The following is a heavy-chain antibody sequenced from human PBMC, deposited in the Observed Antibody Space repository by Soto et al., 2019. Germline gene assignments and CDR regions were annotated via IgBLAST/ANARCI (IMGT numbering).Heavy chain of an antibody. CDR2: VHSTGST. CDR3: ARDSVSLTLFDY. Sequence: QVELQESGPRLVRPSETLYLTCTVSGGSMSGYHWSWVRQPAGKGLEWIGRVHSTGSTDYNPSVESRITVSLDTSKKQFSLKLRSVTAADTALYFCARDSVSLTLFDYWGQGMLVTVSS. CDR1: GGSMSGYH. J-gene: IGHJ4*02. V-gene: IGHV4-4*07. D-gene: IGHD3-10*01.